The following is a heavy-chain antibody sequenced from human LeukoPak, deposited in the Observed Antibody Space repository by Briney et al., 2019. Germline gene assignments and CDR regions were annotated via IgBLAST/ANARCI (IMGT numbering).Heavy chain of an antibody. V-gene: IGHV3-23*01. Sequence: GGSLRLSCAASGFTFSSYSMNWVRQAPGKGLEWVSAISGSGGSTYYADSVKGRFTISRDNSKNTLYLQMNSLRAEDTAVYYCAKDRNYDFWSGYSGYAFDIWGQGTMVTVSS. CDR3: AKDRNYDFWSGYSGYAFDI. D-gene: IGHD3-3*01. CDR2: ISGSGGST. J-gene: IGHJ3*02. CDR1: GFTFSSYS.